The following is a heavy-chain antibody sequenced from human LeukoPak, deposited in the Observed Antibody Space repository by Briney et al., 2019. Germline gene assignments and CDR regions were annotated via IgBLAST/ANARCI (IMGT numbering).Heavy chain of an antibody. Sequence: ASVKVSCKASGYGFTSYQIHWVRRAPGQGLEWMGIINPSGGSTRYAQKFQARLTLTSDTSATTVYMELTNVRSDDTAVYYCARAVDYPTYSFDFWGHGSLVTVST. J-gene: IGHJ4*01. CDR2: INPSGGST. V-gene: IGHV1-46*01. D-gene: IGHD4/OR15-4a*01. CDR3: ARAVDYPTYSFDF. CDR1: GYGFTSYQ.